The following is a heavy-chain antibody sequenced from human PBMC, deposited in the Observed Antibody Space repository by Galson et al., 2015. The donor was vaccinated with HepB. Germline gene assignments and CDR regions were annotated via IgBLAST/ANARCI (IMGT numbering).Heavy chain of an antibody. CDR3: ARDGWGYIAAAGIEAGGYFDY. D-gene: IGHD6-13*01. CDR2: ISYDGSNK. CDR1: GFTFSSYA. J-gene: IGHJ4*02. Sequence: SLRLSCAASGFTFSSYAMHWVRQAPGKGLEWVAVISYDGSNKYYADSVKGRFTISRDNSKNTLYLQMNSLRAEDTAVYYCARDGWGYIAAAGIEAGGYFDYWGQGTLVTVSS. V-gene: IGHV3-30*04.